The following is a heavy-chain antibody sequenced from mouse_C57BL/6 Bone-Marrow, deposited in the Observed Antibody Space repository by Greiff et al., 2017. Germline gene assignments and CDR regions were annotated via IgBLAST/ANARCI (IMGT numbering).Heavy chain of an antibody. CDR3: AREGPYFDY. CDR2: IYPRSGNT. Sequence: QVHVKQSGAELARPGASVKLSCKASGYTFTSYGISWVKQRTGQGLEWIGEIYPRSGNTYYNEKFKGKATLTADKSSSTAYMELRSLTSEDSAVYFCAREGPYFDYWGQGTTLTVSS. V-gene: IGHV1-81*01. J-gene: IGHJ2*01. CDR1: GYTFTSYG.